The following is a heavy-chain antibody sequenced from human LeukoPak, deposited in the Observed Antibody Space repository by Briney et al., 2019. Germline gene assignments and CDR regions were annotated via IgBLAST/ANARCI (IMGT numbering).Heavy chain of an antibody. CDR3: ARDGSIAVAGITSRSRPFDY. CDR1: GFTFSSYW. Sequence: GGSLRLSCAASGFTFSSYWMSWVRQAPGKGLEWVANIKQDGSEKYYVDSVKGRFTISRDNAKNSLYLQMNSLRAEDTAVYYCARDGSIAVAGITSRSRPFDYWGQGTLVTVSS. V-gene: IGHV3-7*01. D-gene: IGHD6-19*01. J-gene: IGHJ4*02. CDR2: IKQDGSEK.